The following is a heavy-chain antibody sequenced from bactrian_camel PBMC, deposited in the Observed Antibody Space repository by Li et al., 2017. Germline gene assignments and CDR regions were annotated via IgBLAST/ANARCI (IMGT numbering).Heavy chain of an antibody. D-gene: IGHD1*01. CDR1: GVNPDDFC. CDR2: IRSKQGA. V-gene: IGHV3S63*01. Sequence: HVQLVESGGGAVQPGGSLTLSCVASGVNPDDFCIGWFRQPPGLGREGIAVIRSKQGARYFDSMRGQFTISRDNEKDTVYLQMRHLAPEDTAVYYCAASRGGDGRVACPLSTLYRFWGQGTQVTVS. J-gene: IGHJ4*01. CDR3: AASRGGDGRVACPLSTLYRF.